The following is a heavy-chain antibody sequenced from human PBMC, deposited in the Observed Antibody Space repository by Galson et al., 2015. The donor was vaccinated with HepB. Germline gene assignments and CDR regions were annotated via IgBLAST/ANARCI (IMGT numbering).Heavy chain of an antibody. CDR3: ARGGTVVVPAAVSAGYWFDP. Sequence: SVKVSCKASGGTFSSYAISWVRQAPGQGPEWMGRIIPILGIANYAQKFQGRVTITADKSTSTAYMELSSLRSEDTAVYYCARGGTVVVPAAVSAGYWFDPWGQGTLVTVSS. V-gene: IGHV1-69*04. CDR2: IIPILGIA. J-gene: IGHJ5*02. CDR1: GGTFSSYA. D-gene: IGHD2-2*01.